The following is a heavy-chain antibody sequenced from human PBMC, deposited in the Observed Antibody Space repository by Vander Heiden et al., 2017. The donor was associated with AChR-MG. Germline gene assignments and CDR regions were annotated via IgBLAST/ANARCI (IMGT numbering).Heavy chain of an antibody. V-gene: IGHV3-30*02. Sequence: QVQLVESGGGVVQPGGALRLSRAASGFPFRCYGMHWVRQAPGKGLEWVAFIRYDGSNKYYADSVKGRFTISRDNSKNTLYLQMNSLRAEDTAVYYCAKDLQDDWWSGYQNYGMDVWGQGTTVTVSS. CDR1: GFPFRCYG. J-gene: IGHJ6*02. CDR2: IRYDGSNK. D-gene: IGHD3-3*01. CDR3: AKDLQDDWWSGYQNYGMDV.